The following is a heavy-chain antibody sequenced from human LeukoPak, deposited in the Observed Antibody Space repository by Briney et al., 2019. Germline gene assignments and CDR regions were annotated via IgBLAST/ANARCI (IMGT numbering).Heavy chain of an antibody. CDR2: ISAYNGNT. CDR3: ARDCSGSSCYWIH. Sequence: ASVKVSCKASDYTFSSYGISWGRQAPGQGLEWLGYISAYNGNTNYAQKVQGRITMTTDTSTSTAYMEMRSLRSDDTAVYYCARDCSGSSCYWIHWGQGTLVTVSS. J-gene: IGHJ4*02. CDR1: DYTFSSYG. V-gene: IGHV1-18*01. D-gene: IGHD2-15*01.